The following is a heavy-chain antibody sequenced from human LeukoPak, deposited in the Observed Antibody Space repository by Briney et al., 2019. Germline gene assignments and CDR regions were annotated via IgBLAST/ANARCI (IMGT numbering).Heavy chain of an antibody. J-gene: IGHJ5*02. V-gene: IGHV3-21*01. D-gene: IGHD2-15*01. CDR2: ISTSSSYI. Sequence: PGGSLRLSCTASGFTFSSYSMNWVRQAPGKGLEWVSSISTSSSYIYYADSVKGRFTISRDNARNSLYLQMNTLRTEDTAVYSCARGADGVSSNSRGWFDPWGQGTLVTVSS. CDR1: GFTFSSYS. CDR3: ARGADGVSSNSRGWFDP.